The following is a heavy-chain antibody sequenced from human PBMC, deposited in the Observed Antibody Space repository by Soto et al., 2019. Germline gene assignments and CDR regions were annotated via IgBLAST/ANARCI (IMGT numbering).Heavy chain of an antibody. V-gene: IGHV2-5*02. D-gene: IGHD2-21*02. CDR2: IYWDDDK. CDR1: GFSLSTGGVG. CDR3: AHSRCGGVCLQSYSSHYYYGMDV. Sequence: QITLKESGPALVKPTQTLTLTCTISGFSLSTGGVGVGWIRQPPGKALEWLALIYWDDDKRYSPSLRSRLTITKDTSKNQVVLTMTNIDPVDTATYYCAHSRCGGVCLQSYSSHYYYGMDVWGQGTTVTVSS. J-gene: IGHJ6*02.